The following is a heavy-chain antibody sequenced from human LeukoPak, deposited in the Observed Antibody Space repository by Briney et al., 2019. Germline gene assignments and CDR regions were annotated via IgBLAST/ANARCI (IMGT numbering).Heavy chain of an antibody. CDR1: GFTFSDHY. CDR2: ISSIGSYT. Sequence: GGSLRLSCAASGFTFSDHYMSWIRQAPGKGLEWVSYISSIGSYTNYADSVKGRFTVSRDNAKNSLYLQMNSLRVEDTAVYYCASPAAGTNFDYWGQGTLVTVSS. V-gene: IGHV3-11*03. J-gene: IGHJ4*02. D-gene: IGHD6-13*01. CDR3: ASPAAGTNFDY.